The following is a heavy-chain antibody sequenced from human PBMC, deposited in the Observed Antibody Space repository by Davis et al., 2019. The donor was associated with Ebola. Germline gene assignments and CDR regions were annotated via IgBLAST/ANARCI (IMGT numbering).Heavy chain of an antibody. CDR3: TATVTTSDY. V-gene: IGHV3-11*03. J-gene: IGHJ4*02. D-gene: IGHD4-17*01. Sequence: GESLKISCAASGFTFSDYYMSWIRQAPGKGLEWVSYISSSSSYTNYADSVKGRFTISRDNAKNSLYLQMNSLKTEDTAVYYCTATVTTSDYWGQGTLVTVSS. CDR1: GFTFSDYY. CDR2: ISSSSSYT.